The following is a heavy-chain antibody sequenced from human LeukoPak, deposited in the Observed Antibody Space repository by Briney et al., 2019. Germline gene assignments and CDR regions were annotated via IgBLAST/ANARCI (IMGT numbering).Heavy chain of an antibody. CDR1: GFTFTNYN. J-gene: IGHJ1*01. D-gene: IGHD5-12*01. V-gene: IGHV3-30*18. CDR2: ILYDGSKK. CDR3: AKDPHAYIVADPYFQH. Sequence: PGGSLRLSCAASGFTFTNYNMHWVRQTPGKGLQWVAAILYDGSKKYYADSVKGRFTISRDNAKDSLYLQMNSLRAEDTALYYCAKDPHAYIVADPYFQHWGQGTLVTVSS.